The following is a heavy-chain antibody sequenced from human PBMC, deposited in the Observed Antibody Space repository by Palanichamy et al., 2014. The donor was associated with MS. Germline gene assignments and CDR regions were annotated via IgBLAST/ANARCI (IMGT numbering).Heavy chain of an antibody. D-gene: IGHD3-3*01. CDR2: IYPGDSTA. Sequence: AEVKKPGESLKISCKGSGYTFSTYWIGWVRQMPGKGLEWMGIIYPGDSTARYNPSFQGQVTISVDKSISAAYLQWSSLKASDTAMYYCSRHTDSGVGALGEYWGQGTLVTVSS. J-gene: IGHJ4*02. CDR3: SRHTDSGVGALGEY. V-gene: IGHV5-51*01. CDR1: GYTFSTYW.